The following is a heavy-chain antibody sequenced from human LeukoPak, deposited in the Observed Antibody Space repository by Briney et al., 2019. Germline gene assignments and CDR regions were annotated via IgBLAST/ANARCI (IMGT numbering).Heavy chain of an antibody. D-gene: IGHD3-3*01. V-gene: IGHV3-48*01. CDR3: ARHTRPSQYYFDY. J-gene: IGHJ4*02. CDR2: ISDDAYNI. CDR1: GFTFSSHS. Sequence: PGGSLRLSCAASGFTFSSHSMSWVRQAPGRGVEWLSFISDDAYNIDYADSVRGRFTVSRDNAKNALYLQMNSLRAEDTAVYYCARHTRPSQYYFDYWGQGTLVTVSS.